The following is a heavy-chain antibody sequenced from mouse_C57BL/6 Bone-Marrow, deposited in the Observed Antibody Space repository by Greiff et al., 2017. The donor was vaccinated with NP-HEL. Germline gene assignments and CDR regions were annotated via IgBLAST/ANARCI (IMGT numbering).Heavy chain of an antibody. D-gene: IGHD1-2*01. V-gene: IGHV1-47*01. Sequence: VQLQESGAELVKPGASVKMSCKASGYTFTTYPIEWMKQNHGKSLEWIGNFHPYNDDTKYNEKFKGKATLTVEKSSSTVYLELSRLTSDDSAVYYCALAYYGRGYFDVWGTGTTVTVSS. J-gene: IGHJ1*03. CDR1: GYTFTTYP. CDR2: FHPYNDDT. CDR3: ALAYYGRGYFDV.